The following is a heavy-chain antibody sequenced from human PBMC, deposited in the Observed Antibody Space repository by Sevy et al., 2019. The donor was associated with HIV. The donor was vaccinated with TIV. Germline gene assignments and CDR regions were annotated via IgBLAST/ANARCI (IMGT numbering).Heavy chain of an antibody. J-gene: IGHJ4*02. CDR3: AKAATTLWFGGSYY. Sequence: GGSLRLSCAASGFTFSSSGMHWVRQAPGKGLEWVAVISYDGSNKYYADSVKGRFTISRDNSKNTLYLQMNSLTAEDTAVYYCAKAATTLWFGGSYYWGQGTLVTVSS. CDR1: GFTFSSSG. CDR2: ISYDGSNK. V-gene: IGHV3-30*18. D-gene: IGHD3-10*01.